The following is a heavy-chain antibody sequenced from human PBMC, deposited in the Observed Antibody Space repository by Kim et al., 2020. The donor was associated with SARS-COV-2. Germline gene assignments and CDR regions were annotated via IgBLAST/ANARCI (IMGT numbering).Heavy chain of an antibody. J-gene: IGHJ5*01. CDR1: GGSISSGSYY. D-gene: IGHD3-10*01. Sequence: SETLSLTCTVSGGSISSGSYYWSWIRQPPGKGLEWIGCFHSSGSTNYNPSLKSRVSITADTSKKQFSLNLNSVSAADTPPYFCARFRPVGFGGAGFESW. CDR2: FHSSGST. CDR3: ARFRPVGFGGAGFES. V-gene: IGHV4-61*01.